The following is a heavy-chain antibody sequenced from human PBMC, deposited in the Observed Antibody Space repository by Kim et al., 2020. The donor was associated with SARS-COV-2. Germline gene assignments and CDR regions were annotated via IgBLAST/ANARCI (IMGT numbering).Heavy chain of an antibody. J-gene: IGHJ4*02. Sequence: ASVKVSCKASGYTFTSYAMHWVRQAPGQRLEWMGWINAGNGNTKYSQKFQGRVTITRDTSASTAYMELSSLRSEDTAVYYCARDRLDARPLNVDTAMVSPVDYWGQGTLVTVSS. CDR1: GYTFTSYA. CDR3: ARDRLDARPLNVDTAMVSPVDY. V-gene: IGHV1-3*01. D-gene: IGHD5-18*01. CDR2: INAGNGNT.